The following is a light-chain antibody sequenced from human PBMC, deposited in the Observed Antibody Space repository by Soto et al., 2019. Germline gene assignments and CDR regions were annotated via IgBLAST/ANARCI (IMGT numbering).Light chain of an antibody. CDR3: QQYGSSLWT. J-gene: IGKJ1*01. V-gene: IGKV3-20*01. CDR1: QSVSSSY. Sequence: EIVLTQSPGTLSLSPGERATLSCRASQSVSSSYLAWYQQKPGQAPRLLIYGASSRATSIPDRFSGSGSGTDFTLTISGLEPEDVALYYCQQYGSSLWTFGQGTKVEIK. CDR2: GAS.